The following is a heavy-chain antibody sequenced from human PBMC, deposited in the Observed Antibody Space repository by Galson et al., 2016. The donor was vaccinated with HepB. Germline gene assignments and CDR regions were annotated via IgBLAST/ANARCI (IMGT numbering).Heavy chain of an antibody. V-gene: IGHV3-48*02. J-gene: IGHJ3*01. CDR3: ARELVRSAFDL. CDR2: ISSSIRTI. Sequence: SLRLSCAGSGFAFSNSGINWVRQAPGKGLQWISYISSSIRTIYYADSVMGRFTISRDNAENSVYLQMNSLRDEDTAVYYCARELVRSAFDLWGQGTMVTVSS. D-gene: IGHD4/OR15-4a*01. CDR1: GFAFSNSG.